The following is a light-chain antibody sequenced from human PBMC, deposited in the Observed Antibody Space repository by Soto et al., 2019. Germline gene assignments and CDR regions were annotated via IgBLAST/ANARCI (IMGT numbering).Light chain of an antibody. CDR1: QSVSNTY. CDR3: QQRSDWPRT. V-gene: IGKV3-11*01. J-gene: IGKJ2*01. Sequence: EIVLTQSPATLSVSPGEGATLSCRASQSVSNTYLAWYQQKPGQAPRLLIYEASNRATGIPARFSGGGSGTDFTLTISSLEPEDFALYFCQQRSDWPRTYGQGTKLEIK. CDR2: EAS.